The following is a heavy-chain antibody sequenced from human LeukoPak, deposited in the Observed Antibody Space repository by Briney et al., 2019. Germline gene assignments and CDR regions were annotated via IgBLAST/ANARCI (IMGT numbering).Heavy chain of an antibody. CDR3: ATGRDGYNNWFDP. V-gene: IGHV4-61*01. Sequence: SETLSLTCTVSGYSISSGYYWGWIRQPPGKGLEWIGYIYYSGSTNYNPSLKSRVTISVDTSKNQFSLKLSSVTAADTAVYYCATGRDGYNNWFDPWGQGTLVTVSS. J-gene: IGHJ5*02. CDR1: GYSISSGYY. D-gene: IGHD5-24*01. CDR2: IYYSGST.